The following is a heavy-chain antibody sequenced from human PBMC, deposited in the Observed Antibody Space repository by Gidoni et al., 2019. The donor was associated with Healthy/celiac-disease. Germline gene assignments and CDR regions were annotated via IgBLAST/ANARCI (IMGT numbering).Heavy chain of an antibody. Sequence: EVQLVESGGGLVQPGGSLRLSCAASGFTFSSYAMSWVRQAPGKGLEWVSAISGSGGSTYYADSVKGRFTISRDNSKNTLYLQMNSLRAEDTAVYYCAKVSLGLSSGGPAFDYWGQGTLVTVSS. V-gene: IGHV3-23*04. CDR1: GFTFSSYA. J-gene: IGHJ4*02. D-gene: IGHD3-16*01. CDR2: ISGSGGST. CDR3: AKVSLGLSSGGPAFDY.